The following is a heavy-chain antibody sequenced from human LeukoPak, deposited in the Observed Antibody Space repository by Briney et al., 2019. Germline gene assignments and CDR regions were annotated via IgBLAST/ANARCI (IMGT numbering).Heavy chain of an antibody. CDR1: GYTFTGYY. CDR3: ARVAQRRARDY. J-gene: IGHJ4*02. V-gene: IGHV1-2*02. CDR2: INPNSGGT. Sequence: GASVKVSCKASGYTFTGYYMHWVRQAPGQGREWMGWINPNSGGTNYAQKFQGRVTMTRDTSINTAYMELSRLRSDDTAVYYCARVAQRRARDYWGQGTLVTVSS. D-gene: IGHD6-25*01.